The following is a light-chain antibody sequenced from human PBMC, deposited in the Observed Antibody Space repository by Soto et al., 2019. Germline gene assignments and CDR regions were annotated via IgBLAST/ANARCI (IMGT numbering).Light chain of an antibody. CDR3: QQRSNWPPLFT. J-gene: IGKJ3*01. CDR1: QSVSSY. CDR2: DAS. Sequence: EIVLTQSPATLSLSPGERATLSCRASQSVSSYLAWYQQKPGQAPRLLIYDASHRATGIPARFSGSGSGTDFTITISSLAPEDFAVYDCQQRSNWPPLFTVGPGTKVDIK. V-gene: IGKV3-11*01.